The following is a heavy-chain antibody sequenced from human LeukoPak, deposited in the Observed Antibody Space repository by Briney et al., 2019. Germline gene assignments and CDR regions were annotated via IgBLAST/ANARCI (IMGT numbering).Heavy chain of an antibody. D-gene: IGHD5-24*01. V-gene: IGHV3-23*01. CDR2: ISGSGGST. J-gene: IGHJ4*02. CDR1: GFTFSSYS. Sequence: PGGSLRLSCAASGFTFSSYSMNWVRQAPGKGLEWVSAISGSGGSTYYADSVKGRFTISRDNSKNTLYLQMNSLRAEDTAVYCCAKALQFLDYWGQGTLVTVSS. CDR3: AKALQFLDY.